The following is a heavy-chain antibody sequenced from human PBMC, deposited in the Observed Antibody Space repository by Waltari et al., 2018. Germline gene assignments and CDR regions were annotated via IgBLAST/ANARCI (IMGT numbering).Heavy chain of an antibody. CDR1: GGSITRGSYY. CDR2: IYTSGST. CDR3: ARDDFSGSYSN. Sequence: QVQLQESGPGLVKPSQTLSLTCTVSGGSITRGSYYWSWIRQPAGKGLEWIGYIYTSGSTNYNPSLKSRVTISVDTSKNQFSLKLSSVTAADTAVYYCARDDFSGSYSNWGQGTLVTVSS. V-gene: IGHV4-61*09. J-gene: IGHJ4*02. D-gene: IGHD1-26*01.